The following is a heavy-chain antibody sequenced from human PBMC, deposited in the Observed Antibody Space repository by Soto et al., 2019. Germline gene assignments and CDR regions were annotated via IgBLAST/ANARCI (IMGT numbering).Heavy chain of an antibody. CDR1: GGTFSSYA. V-gene: IGHV1-69*13. CDR3: ARGGEVVPAAILWFDP. J-gene: IGHJ5*02. D-gene: IGHD2-2*02. Sequence: SVKVSCKASGGTFSSYAISWVRQAPGQGLEWMGGIIPIFGTANYAQKFQGRVTITADESTSTAYMELSSLRSEDTAVYYCARGGEVVPAAILWFDPWGQGTLVTVSS. CDR2: IIPIFGTA.